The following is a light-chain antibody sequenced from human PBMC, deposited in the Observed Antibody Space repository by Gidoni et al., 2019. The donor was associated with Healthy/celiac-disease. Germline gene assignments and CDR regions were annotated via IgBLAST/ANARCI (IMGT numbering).Light chain of an antibody. CDR2: DAS. Sequence: EIVLTQSPATLSLSPGERATLSCRASQSVSSYLAWYQQKPGQAPRLLIYDASNRATGIPARFSGSGSGTDFTLTISSLEPEDFAVYYCQQRSNCPIFTFGPGTKVDIK. V-gene: IGKV3-11*01. CDR1: QSVSSY. J-gene: IGKJ3*01. CDR3: QQRSNCPIFT.